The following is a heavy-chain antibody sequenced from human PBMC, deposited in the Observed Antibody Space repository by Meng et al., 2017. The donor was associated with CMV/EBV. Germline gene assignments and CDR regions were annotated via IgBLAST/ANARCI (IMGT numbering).Heavy chain of an antibody. Sequence: SDTLSPTFPLSGGPISSYYWSWTRQPPAKGLEWSGYIYYSGSTNYNPSLKSRVTISVDTSKNQFSLKLSSVTAADTAVYYCARLTGTTIRGPNFDYWGQGTLVTVSS. V-gene: IGHV4-59*01. J-gene: IGHJ4*02. D-gene: IGHD1-7*01. CDR2: IYYSGST. CDR1: GGPISSYY. CDR3: ARLTGTTIRGPNFDY.